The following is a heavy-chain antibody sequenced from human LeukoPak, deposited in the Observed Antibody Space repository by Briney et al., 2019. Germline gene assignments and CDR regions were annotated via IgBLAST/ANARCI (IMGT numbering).Heavy chain of an antibody. Sequence: ASVKVSCKASGYTFTGYYMHWVRQAPGQGLEWMGWINPNSGGTNYAQKFQGRVTMTRDTSISTAYMELSSLRSDDTAVYYCARLLAYSSELDYWGQGTLVTVSS. CDR3: ARLLAYSSELDY. D-gene: IGHD6-25*01. J-gene: IGHJ4*02. CDR1: GYTFTGYY. CDR2: INPNSGGT. V-gene: IGHV1-2*02.